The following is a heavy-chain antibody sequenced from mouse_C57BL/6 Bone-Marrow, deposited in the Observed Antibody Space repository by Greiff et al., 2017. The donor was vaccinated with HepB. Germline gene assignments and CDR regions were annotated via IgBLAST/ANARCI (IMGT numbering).Heavy chain of an antibody. Sequence: EVKLVESGGGLVKPGGSLKLSCAASGFTFSSYTMSWVRQTPEKRLEWVATISGGGGNTYYPDSVKGRFTISRDNAKNTLYLQLSSLRSEDTALYYCARDGYYPYSFDYWGQGTTLTVSS. J-gene: IGHJ2*01. CDR1: GFTFSSYT. CDR2: ISGGGGNT. V-gene: IGHV5-9*01. CDR3: ARDGYYPYSFDY. D-gene: IGHD2-3*01.